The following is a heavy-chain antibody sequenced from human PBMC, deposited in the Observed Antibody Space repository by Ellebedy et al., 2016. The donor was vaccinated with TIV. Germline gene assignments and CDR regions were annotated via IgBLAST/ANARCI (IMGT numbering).Heavy chain of an antibody. CDR2: IYSGGST. J-gene: IGHJ4*02. D-gene: IGHD6-13*01. CDR1: GFTVSSNY. Sequence: PGGSLRLSCAASGFTVSSNYMSWVRQAPGKGLEWVSVIYSGGSTYYADSVKGRFTISRDNSKNTLYLQMNSLRAEDTAVYYCARGYSSSRRVYWGQGTLVTVSS. V-gene: IGHV3-66*01. CDR3: ARGYSSSRRVY.